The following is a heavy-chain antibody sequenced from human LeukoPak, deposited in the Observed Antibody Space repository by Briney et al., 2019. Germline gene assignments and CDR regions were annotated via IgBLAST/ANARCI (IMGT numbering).Heavy chain of an antibody. CDR3: ARGRVPDY. J-gene: IGHJ4*02. Sequence: KASETLSLTCAVYGGSFSGYYWSWIRQPPGKGLEWIGEINHSGSTNYNPSLKSRVTISADTSKNQFSLKLSSVTAADTAVYYCARGRVPDYWGQGTLVTVSS. V-gene: IGHV4-34*01. CDR2: INHSGST. CDR1: GGSFSGYY.